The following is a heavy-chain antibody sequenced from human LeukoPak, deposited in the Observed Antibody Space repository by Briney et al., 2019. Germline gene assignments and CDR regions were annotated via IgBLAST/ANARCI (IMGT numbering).Heavy chain of an antibody. CDR1: GFTFSNNW. J-gene: IGHJ4*02. CDR2: VKKDASEK. V-gene: IGHV3-7*01. D-gene: IGHD3-10*01. Sequence: GGSLRLSCAASGFTFSNNWMTWVRQAPGKGLEWVASVKKDASEKYYVDSVKGRFTIPRDNAKNSLYLQMNSLRVEDTAVYYCARGPPYGSRSDYFDYWSQGTPVTVSS. CDR3: ARGPPYGSRSDYFDY.